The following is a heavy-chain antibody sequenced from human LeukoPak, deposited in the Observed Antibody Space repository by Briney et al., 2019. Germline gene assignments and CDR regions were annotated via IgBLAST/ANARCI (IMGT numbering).Heavy chain of an antibody. CDR1: GGSISSGDYY. D-gene: IGHD5-24*01. Sequence: SETLSLTCTVSGGSISSGDYYWSWTRQPPGKGLEWIGYIYDSETTYYNPSLKGRVTISIDTSKNQFSLKLYSVTAADTAVYYCARDFADTITVTGDVYYMDVWGKGTTVTVSS. CDR3: ARDFADTITVTGDVYYMDV. V-gene: IGHV4-30-4*08. J-gene: IGHJ6*03. CDR2: IYDSETT.